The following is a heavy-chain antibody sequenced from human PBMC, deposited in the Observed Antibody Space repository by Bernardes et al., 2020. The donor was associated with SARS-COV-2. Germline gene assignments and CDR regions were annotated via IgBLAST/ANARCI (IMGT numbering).Heavy chain of an antibody. Sequence: GGSLRLSCAASGFTFSDYTMHWVRQAPGKGLEWVAVIWHDGSRAYYVDSVKGRFAISRDNSNNTLYLQMNNLRVEDTALYRCATEDGEWLESWGQGTLVTVSS. V-gene: IGHV3-33*01. CDR3: ATEDGEWLES. J-gene: IGHJ5*01. D-gene: IGHD4-17*01. CDR2: IWHDGSRA. CDR1: GFTFSDYT.